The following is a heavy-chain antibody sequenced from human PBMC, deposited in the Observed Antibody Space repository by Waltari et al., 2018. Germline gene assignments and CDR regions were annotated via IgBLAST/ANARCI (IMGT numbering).Heavy chain of an antibody. V-gene: IGHV3-7*01. CDR1: GFTFGSSC. D-gene: IGHD3-22*01. Sequence: EVQLVESGGGLVQPGGSLRLSCSAYGFTFGSSCLAWVRQAPGKGMGWVANIKQDGSEKYYVDSVKGRFTISRDNAKNSLYLQMNSLRAEDTAVYYCAKDSSGDLDYWGQGTLVTVSS. CDR2: IKQDGSEK. CDR3: AKDSSGDLDY. J-gene: IGHJ4*02.